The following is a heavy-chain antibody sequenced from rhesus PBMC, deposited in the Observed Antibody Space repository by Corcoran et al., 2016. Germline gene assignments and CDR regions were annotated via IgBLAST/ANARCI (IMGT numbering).Heavy chain of an antibody. V-gene: IGHV4-169*01. D-gene: IGHD3-3*01. CDR1: GGLISPNY. CDR2: IYGGGGTT. CDR3: ASLYYNIWTGSDV. Sequence: QLQLQESGPGLVKPSETLSVTCAVAGGLISPNYWTWTRQPPGKGLWWIGRIYGGGGTTNYNPSLKSRVTLSVDTSKNQLSLKLSSVTAADTAVYFCASLYYNIWTGSDVWGPGVLVTVSS. J-gene: IGHJ5-1*01.